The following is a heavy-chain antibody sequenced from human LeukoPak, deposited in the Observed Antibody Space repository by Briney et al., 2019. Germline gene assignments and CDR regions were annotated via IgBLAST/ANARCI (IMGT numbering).Heavy chain of an antibody. V-gene: IGHV1-2*02. CDR2: INPNSGGT. Sequence: ASVKVSCKASGYTFTGYYMHWVRQAPGQGLEWMGWINPNSGGTNYAQKFQGRVTMTRDTSISTAYMELSRLRSDDTAVYYCARDLTYYDFWSVPGWFDPWGKGTTVTVSS. CDR3: ARDLTYYDFWSVPGWFDP. D-gene: IGHD3-3*01. J-gene: IGHJ6*04. CDR1: GYTFTGYY.